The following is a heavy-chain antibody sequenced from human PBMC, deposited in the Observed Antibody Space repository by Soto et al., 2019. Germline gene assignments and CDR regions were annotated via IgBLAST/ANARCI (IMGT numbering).Heavy chain of an antibody. CDR2: ISSTTNYI. CDR3: ARESEELTSNFDY. CDR1: GFTFTRYS. D-gene: IGHD1-7*01. V-gene: IGHV3-21*01. Sequence: PGGSLRLSCAASGFTFTRYSMNWVRQAPGKGLEWVSSISSTTNYIYYADSMKGRFTVSRDNAKNSVYMEMNSLSAEDTALYYCARESEELTSNFDYWGQGTPVTVSS. J-gene: IGHJ4*02.